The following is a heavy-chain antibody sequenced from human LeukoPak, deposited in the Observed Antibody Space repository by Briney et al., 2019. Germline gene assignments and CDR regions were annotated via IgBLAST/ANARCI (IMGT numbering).Heavy chain of an antibody. CDR2: ISSSGSTI. CDR3: ARDGSMITFGGVIVKDHDAFDI. CDR1: GFTFSSYE. V-gene: IGHV3-48*03. D-gene: IGHD3-16*02. Sequence: GGSLRLSCAASGFTFSSYEMNWVRQAPGKGLEWVSYISSSGSTIYYADSVKGRFTISRDNAKNSLYLQMNSLRGEDTAVYYCARDGSMITFGGVIVKDHDAFDIWGQGTMVTVSS. J-gene: IGHJ3*02.